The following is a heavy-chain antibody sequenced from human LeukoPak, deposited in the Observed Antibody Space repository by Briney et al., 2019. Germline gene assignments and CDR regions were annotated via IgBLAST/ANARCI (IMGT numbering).Heavy chain of an antibody. CDR3: ARDGDGTYSSSQYYYYYYYMDV. D-gene: IGHD6-6*01. J-gene: IGHJ6*03. Sequence: PSETLSLTCTVSGGSISSYYWSWIRQPPGKGLEWIGYIYYSGSTNYNPSLKSRVTISVDTSKHQFSLKLSSVTAADTAVYYCARDGDGTYSSSQYYYYYYYMDVRGKGTTVTVSS. V-gene: IGHV4-59*01. CDR2: IYYSGST. CDR1: GGSISSYY.